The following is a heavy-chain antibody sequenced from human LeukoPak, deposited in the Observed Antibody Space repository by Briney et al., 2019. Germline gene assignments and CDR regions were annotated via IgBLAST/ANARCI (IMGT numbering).Heavy chain of an antibody. D-gene: IGHD6-19*01. V-gene: IGHV3-23*01. CDR2: ISGSGGST. Sequence: PGGSLRLSCAASGFTFSSYAMSWVCQAPGKGLEWVSAISGSGGSTYYADSVKGRFTISRDNSKNTLYLQMNSLRAEDTAVYYCAKDLLGIAVASIGGWGQGTLVTVSS. CDR3: AKDLLGIAVASIGG. CDR1: GFTFSSYA. J-gene: IGHJ4*02.